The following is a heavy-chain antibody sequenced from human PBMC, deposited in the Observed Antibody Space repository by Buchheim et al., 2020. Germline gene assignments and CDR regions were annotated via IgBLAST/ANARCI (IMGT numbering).Heavy chain of an antibody. Sequence: QVQLVESGGGVVQPGRSLRLSCAASGFTFSSYGMPWVRQAPGKGLEWVAVISYDGSNKYYADSVKGRFTISRDNSKNTLYLQMNSLRAEDTAVYYAVKDMSIAVAGTLDYWGQGTL. CDR3: VKDMSIAVAGTLDY. J-gene: IGHJ4*02. CDR1: GFTFSSYG. CDR2: ISYDGSNK. V-gene: IGHV3-30*18. D-gene: IGHD6-19*01.